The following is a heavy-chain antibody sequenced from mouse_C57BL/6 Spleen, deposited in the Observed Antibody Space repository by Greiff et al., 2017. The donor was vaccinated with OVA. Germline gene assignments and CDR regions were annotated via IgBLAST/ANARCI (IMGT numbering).Heavy chain of an antibody. J-gene: IGHJ2*01. V-gene: IGHV1-55*01. Sequence: VQLQQPGAELVKPGASVKMSCKASGYTFTSYWITWVKQRPGQGLEWIGDIYPGSGSTNYNEKFKSKATLTVDTSSSTAYMQLSSLTSEDSAVYYCAREGDYGGEWYFDYWGQGTTLTVSS. CDR1: GYTFTSYW. D-gene: IGHD2-4*01. CDR2: IYPGSGST. CDR3: AREGDYGGEWYFDY.